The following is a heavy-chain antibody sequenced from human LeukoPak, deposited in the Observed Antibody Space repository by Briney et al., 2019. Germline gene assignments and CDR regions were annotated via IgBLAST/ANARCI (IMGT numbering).Heavy chain of an antibody. CDR3: ARTHSSGYSDY. D-gene: IGHD3-22*01. Sequence: GGSLRLSCAASGFTVSSNYMSWVRQAPGKGLEWVSVIYSGSSTYYADSVKGRFTISRDNSKNTLYLQMNSLRAEDTAVYYCARTHSSGYSDYWGQGTLVTVSS. V-gene: IGHV3-53*01. CDR1: GFTVSSNY. J-gene: IGHJ4*02. CDR2: IYSGSST.